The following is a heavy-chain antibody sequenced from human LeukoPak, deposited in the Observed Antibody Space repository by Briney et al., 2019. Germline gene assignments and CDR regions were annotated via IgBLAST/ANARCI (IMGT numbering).Heavy chain of an antibody. Sequence: GESLKISCKGSGYSFTNYWIGWVRQMPGKGLEWMGIIYPGDSDTTYSPSFQGQVTISADKSISTAYLQWTSLKASDTAIYYCARPGRSSAWFGGEFDYWGQGTLVTVSS. D-gene: IGHD6-19*01. V-gene: IGHV5-51*01. CDR2: IYPGDSDT. J-gene: IGHJ4*02. CDR1: GYSFTNYW. CDR3: ARPGRSSAWFGGEFDY.